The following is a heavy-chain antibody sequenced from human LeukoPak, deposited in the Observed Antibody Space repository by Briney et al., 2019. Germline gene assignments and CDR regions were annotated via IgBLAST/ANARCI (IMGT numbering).Heavy chain of an antibody. V-gene: IGHV4-61*02. J-gene: IGHJ4*02. CDR3: AREVPYGSGSYYSY. CDR1: GGSISSGSYY. Sequence: ASETLSLTCTVSGGSISSGSYYWSWIRQPAGKGLEWIGRIYTSGSTNYNPSLKSRVTISVDTSKNQFSLKLSSVTAADTAVYYCAREVPYGSGSYYSYWGQGTLVTVSS. D-gene: IGHD3-10*01. CDR2: IYTSGST.